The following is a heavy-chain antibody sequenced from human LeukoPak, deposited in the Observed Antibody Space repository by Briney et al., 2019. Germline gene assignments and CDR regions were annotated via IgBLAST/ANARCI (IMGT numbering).Heavy chain of an antibody. V-gene: IGHV4-59*12. CDR3: ATPLNWGLTTDV. CDR1: GGSISSYY. J-gene: IGHJ6*02. D-gene: IGHD7-27*01. CDR2: IYYSGST. Sequence: SETLSLTCTVSGGSISSYYWSWLRQPPGKGLEWIGYIYYSGSTNYNPSLKSRVTISVDTSKNQFSLKLNSVTAADTAVYYCATPLNWGLTTDVWGQGTTVTVSS.